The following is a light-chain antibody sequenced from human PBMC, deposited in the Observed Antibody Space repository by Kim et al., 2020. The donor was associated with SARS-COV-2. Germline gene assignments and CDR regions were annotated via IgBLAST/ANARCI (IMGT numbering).Light chain of an antibody. J-gene: IGKJ2*01. CDR2: GSS. CDR3: QHGSNS. V-gene: IGKV3-11*01. Sequence: TLSLTPSERPTPSCRPSQSVSNYLAWYQQKPGQAPRLLICGSSCRSAGIPAMCSGSGTGANFTLTISSLEPGDFAVYYWQHGSNSFGQGTKLEI. CDR1: QSVSNY.